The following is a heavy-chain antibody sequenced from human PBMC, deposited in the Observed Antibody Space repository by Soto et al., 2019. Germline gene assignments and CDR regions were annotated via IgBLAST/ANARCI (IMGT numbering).Heavy chain of an antibody. Sequence: QVHLVQSGAEVKKPGASVKVSCKASGYIFINYYIHWVRQAPGQGLEWIGIINPNGGSTNYAQKFRGRVTMARDTXXXXVXXXXXXXXXXXXXXXXXARDLAAADYWGQGTLVTVSS. CDR1: GYIFINYY. J-gene: IGHJ4*02. CDR3: ARDLAAADY. V-gene: IGHV1-46*01. D-gene: IGHD6-13*01. CDR2: INPNGGST.